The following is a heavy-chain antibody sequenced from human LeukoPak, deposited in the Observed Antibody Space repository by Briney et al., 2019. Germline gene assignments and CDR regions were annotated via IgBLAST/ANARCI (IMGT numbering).Heavy chain of an antibody. CDR1: GYSFTTYW. CDR3: ARPCSGGTCFSDS. D-gene: IGHD2-15*01. CDR2: FYPADSDI. V-gene: IGHV5-51*01. J-gene: IGHJ4*02. Sequence: GESLKISCKGSGYSFTTYWIGWVRQMPGKGLEWMGIFYPADSDIRYSPSFQGQVPISADKSINTAYLQWGSLKASDTAMYYCARPCSGGTCFSDSWGQGTLVTVSS.